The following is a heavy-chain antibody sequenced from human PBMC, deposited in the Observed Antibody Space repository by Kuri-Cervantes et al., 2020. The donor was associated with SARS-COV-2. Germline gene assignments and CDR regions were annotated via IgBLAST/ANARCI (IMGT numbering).Heavy chain of an antibody. D-gene: IGHD4-23*01. Sequence: GESLKISCAASGFTFSNYAMSWVRQAPGKGLEWVSSFSGNGGNTYYAGSVKGRFTISRDNSKNTVYLQMNSLRAEDTALYYCAKDWAYGGNSPIDYWGQGTLVTVSS. CDR3: AKDWAYGGNSPIDY. V-gene: IGHV3-23*01. CDR2: FSGNGGNT. J-gene: IGHJ4*02. CDR1: GFTFSNYA.